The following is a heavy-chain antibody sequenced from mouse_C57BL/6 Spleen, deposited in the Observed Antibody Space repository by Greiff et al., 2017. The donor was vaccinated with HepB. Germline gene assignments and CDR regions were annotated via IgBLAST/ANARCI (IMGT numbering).Heavy chain of an antibody. CDR3: ARGNYYGSSTGNYAMDY. D-gene: IGHD1-1*01. CDR2: ISGGGGNT. CDR1: GFTFSSYT. J-gene: IGHJ4*01. Sequence: EVKLMESGGGLVKPGGSLKLSCAASGFTFSSYTMSWVRQTPEKRLEWVATISGGGGNTYYPDSVKGRFTISRDNAKNTLYLQMSSLRSEDTALYYCARGNYYGSSTGNYAMDYWGQGTSVTVSS. V-gene: IGHV5-9*01.